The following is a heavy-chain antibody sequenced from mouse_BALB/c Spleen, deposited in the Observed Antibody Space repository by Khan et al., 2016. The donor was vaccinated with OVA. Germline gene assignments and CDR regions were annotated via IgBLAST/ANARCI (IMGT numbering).Heavy chain of an antibody. V-gene: IGHV2-6-1*01. J-gene: IGHJ4*01. CDR1: GFSLTNYG. CDR3: ARQPYYHYNIMDY. CDR2: IWSDGST. Sequence: VQLKESGPGLVAPSQSLSITCTISGFSLTNYGVHWVRQPPGKGLEWLVVIWSDGSTTYNSALKSRLIISKDNSKSQVFLKMNSLQTDDTAMYFCARQPYYHYNIMDYWGQGTSVTVSS. D-gene: IGHD2-10*01.